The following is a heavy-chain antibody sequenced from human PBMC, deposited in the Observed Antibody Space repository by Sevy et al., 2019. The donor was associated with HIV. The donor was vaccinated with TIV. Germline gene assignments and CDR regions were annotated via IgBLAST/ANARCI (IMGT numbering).Heavy chain of an antibody. CDR1: GYIFTNYG. Sequence: ASVKVSCKASGYIFTNYGITWVRQAPGQGLEWMGWISAYNGNTNYAQKLQGRVTMTTDTSTTTAYMELRSLRSDDTALCYGARDTFGGFSRRGDATFNLWGQGTMVTVSS. J-gene: IGHJ3*01. CDR2: ISAYNGNT. D-gene: IGHD3-16*01. V-gene: IGHV1-18*01. CDR3: ARDTFGGFSRRGDATFNL.